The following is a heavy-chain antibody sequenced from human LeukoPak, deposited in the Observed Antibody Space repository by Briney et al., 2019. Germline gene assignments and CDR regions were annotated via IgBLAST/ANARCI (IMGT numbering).Heavy chain of an antibody. V-gene: IGHV3-7*01. J-gene: IGHJ4*02. Sequence: GGSLRLSCTASGFTFSRYWMSWVRQAPGKGLEWVANIKQDGSEKYYVDSVKGRFTISRDNAETSLYLQMNSLRAEDTAVYYCARHLSGVTGYTYGRGIDYWGQGTLVTVSS. CDR3: ARHLSGVTGYTYGRGIDY. CDR2: IKQDGSEK. D-gene: IGHD5-18*01. CDR1: GFTFSRYW.